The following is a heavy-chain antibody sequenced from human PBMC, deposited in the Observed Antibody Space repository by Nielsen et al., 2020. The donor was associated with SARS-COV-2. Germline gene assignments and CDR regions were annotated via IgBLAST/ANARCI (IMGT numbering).Heavy chain of an antibody. V-gene: IGHV1-3*01. CDR1: GYTFTSYA. D-gene: IGHD5-12*01. J-gene: IGHJ5*02. CDR3: ARGYSGYDSYAP. CDR2: INAGNGNT. Sequence: AAVKVSCKASGYTFTSYAMHWVRQAPGQRLEWMGWINAGNGNTKYSQKFQGRVTITRDTSASTAYMELSSLRSEDTAVYYCARGYSGYDSYAPWGQGTLVTVSS.